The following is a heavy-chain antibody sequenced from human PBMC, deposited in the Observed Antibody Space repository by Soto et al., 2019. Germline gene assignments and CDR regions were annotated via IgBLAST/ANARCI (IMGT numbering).Heavy chain of an antibody. CDR1: GYTFTSYG. CDR2: ISAYNGNT. V-gene: IGHV1-18*04. J-gene: IGHJ5*02. D-gene: IGHD2-2*01. Sequence: ASVKVSCKASGYTFTSYGISWVRQAPGQGXEWMGWISAYNGNTNYAQKLQGRVTMTTDTSTSTAYMELRSLRSDDTAVYYCARANGRALVVPANNWFDPWGQGTLVTVSS. CDR3: ARANGRALVVPANNWFDP.